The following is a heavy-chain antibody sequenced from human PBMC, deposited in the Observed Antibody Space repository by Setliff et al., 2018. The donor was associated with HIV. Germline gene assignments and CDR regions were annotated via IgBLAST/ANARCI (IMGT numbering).Heavy chain of an antibody. J-gene: IGHJ6*02. V-gene: IGHV4-34*01. Sequence: PSETLSLTCAVYGVSFSGYYWSWIRQPPGKGLEWIGEINHRGITNYSPSLKSRVTISVDTSKNQFSLKLRSVTAADTAVYYCARVVWTAAAGTIDYYYYGTDIWGQGTTVTVSS. D-gene: IGHD6-13*01. CDR3: ARVVWTAAAGTIDYYYYGTDI. CDR1: GVSFSGYY. CDR2: INHRGIT.